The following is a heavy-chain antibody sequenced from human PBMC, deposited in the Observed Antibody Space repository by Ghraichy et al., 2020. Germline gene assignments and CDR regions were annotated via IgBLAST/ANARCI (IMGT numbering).Heavy chain of an antibody. CDR1: GGSISSYY. D-gene: IGHD3-3*01. CDR2: IYYSGST. Sequence: SETLSLNCTVSGGSISSYYWSWIRQPPGKGLEWIGYIYYSGSTNYNPSLKSRVTISVDTSKNQFSLKLSSVTAADTAVYYCARDQYYDFWSGNYYYYGMDVWGQGTTVTVSS. V-gene: IGHV4-59*01. J-gene: IGHJ6*02. CDR3: ARDQYYDFWSGNYYYYGMDV.